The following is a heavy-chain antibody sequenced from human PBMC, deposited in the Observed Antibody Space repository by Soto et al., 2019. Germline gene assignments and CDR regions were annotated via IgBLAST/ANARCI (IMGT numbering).Heavy chain of an antibody. CDR2: IYYSGST. J-gene: IGHJ6*02. D-gene: IGHD3-10*01. CDR3: ARVFGFGGMDV. CDR1: GGSISSGGYY. V-gene: IGHV4-31*03. Sequence: QVQLQESGPGLVKPSQTLSLTCTVSGGSISSGGYYWSWIRQHPGKGLEWIGYIYYSGSTYYNPSIKSRVTIYVDTAKNQSSLKLRSVTAAGTAVYYCARVFGFGGMDVWGQGTTVTVSS.